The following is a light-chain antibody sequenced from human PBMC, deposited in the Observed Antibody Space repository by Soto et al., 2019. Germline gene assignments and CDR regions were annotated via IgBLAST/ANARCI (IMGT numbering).Light chain of an antibody. CDR1: QAIRND. Sequence: AIQMTQSPSSLSASVGDRVTITCRASQAIRNDLGWYQQKRGKAPKVLIYATSNLQSGVPSRFSGSGSGTDFTLTISSLQPEDYCLQDYKYPITFGQGTRLEIK. CDR3: LQDYKYPIT. J-gene: IGKJ5*01. V-gene: IGKV1-6*01. CDR2: ATS.